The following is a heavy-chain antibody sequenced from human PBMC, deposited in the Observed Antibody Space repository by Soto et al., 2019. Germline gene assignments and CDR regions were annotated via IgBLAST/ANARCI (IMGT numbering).Heavy chain of an antibody. V-gene: IGHV1-46*01. D-gene: IGHD3-9*01. CDR3: ARDLRYYDILTASYGMDV. CDR2: INPSGGST. CDR1: GYTFTSYY. J-gene: IGHJ6*02. Sequence: GASVKVSCKASGYTFTSYYMHWVRQAPGQGLEWMGIINPSGGSTSYAQKFQGRVTMTRDTSTSTVYMELSSLRSEDTAVYYCARDLRYYDILTASYGMDVWGQGTTVTVSS.